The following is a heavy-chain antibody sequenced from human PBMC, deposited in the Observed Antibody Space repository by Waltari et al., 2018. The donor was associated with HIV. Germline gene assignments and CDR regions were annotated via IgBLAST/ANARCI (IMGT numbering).Heavy chain of an antibody. CDR2: IKRDGSAK. CDR3: GRARDTYGNYGMDV. CDR1: GFTVRNYW. Sequence: EVHLVESGGGLVQPGGSLRLSCTASGFTVRNYWLNWVRQAPGKGLEWVANIKRDGSAKYYVDSVKGRFTISRDNANNSLFLQMNSLRADDTAVYYCGRARDTYGNYGMDVWGQGTAATVSS. J-gene: IGHJ6*02. V-gene: IGHV3-7*01. D-gene: IGHD5-18*01.